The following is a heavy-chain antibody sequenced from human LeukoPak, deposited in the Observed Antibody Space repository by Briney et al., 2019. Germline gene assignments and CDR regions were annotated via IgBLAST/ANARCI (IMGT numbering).Heavy chain of an antibody. Sequence: GASVTVSCKASGGTFSSYAISWVRQAPGQGLEWMGGIIPIFGTANYAQKFQGRVTITADKSTSTAYMELSSLRSEDTAVYYCARGSVTTFLGYFDYWGQGTLVTVSS. D-gene: IGHD4-17*01. CDR3: ARGSVTTFLGYFDY. CDR1: GGTFSSYA. V-gene: IGHV1-69*06. J-gene: IGHJ4*02. CDR2: IIPIFGTA.